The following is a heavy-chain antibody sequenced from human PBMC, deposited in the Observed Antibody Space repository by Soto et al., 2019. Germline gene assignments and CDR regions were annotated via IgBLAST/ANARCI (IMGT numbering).Heavy chain of an antibody. CDR2: IYYSGST. V-gene: IGHV4-31*03. Sequence: SETLSLTCTVSGGSVSSAGFYWSWIRQHPGKGLEWIGYIYYSGSTYYNPSLKSRVTISLDTSKNQFSLKLSSVTAADTAVYYCAKDIRANDYWERFDYWGQGTPVTVSS. CDR1: GGSVSSAGFY. J-gene: IGHJ4*02. D-gene: IGHD3-3*01. CDR3: AKDIRANDYWERFDY.